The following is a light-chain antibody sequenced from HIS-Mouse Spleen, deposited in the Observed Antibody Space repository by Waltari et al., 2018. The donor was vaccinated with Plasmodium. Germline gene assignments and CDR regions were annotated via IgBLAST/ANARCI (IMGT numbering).Light chain of an antibody. V-gene: IGKV3-15*01. J-gene: IGKJ2*01. CDR3: QQYGSSPYT. CDR2: GAS. CDR1: QSVSSN. Sequence: EIVMTQFPATLSVSPGERATLSCRASQSVSSNLAWYQQKPGQAPRLLIYGASTRATGIPARFSGSGSGTEFTLTISSMQSEDFAVYYCQQYGSSPYTFGQGTKLEIK.